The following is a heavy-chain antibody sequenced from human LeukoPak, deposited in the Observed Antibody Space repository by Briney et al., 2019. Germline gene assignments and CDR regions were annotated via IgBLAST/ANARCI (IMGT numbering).Heavy chain of an antibody. CDR3: ARDTGYSSGRFDY. J-gene: IGHJ4*02. CDR1: GFTFSSYE. CDR2: IKQDGSEK. D-gene: IGHD6-19*01. V-gene: IGHV3-7*01. Sequence: PGGSLRLSCAASGFTFSSYEMNWVRQAPGKGLEWVANIKQDGSEKYYVDSVKGRFTISRDNAKNSLYLQMNSLRAEDTAVYYCARDTGYSSGRFDYWGQGTLVTVSS.